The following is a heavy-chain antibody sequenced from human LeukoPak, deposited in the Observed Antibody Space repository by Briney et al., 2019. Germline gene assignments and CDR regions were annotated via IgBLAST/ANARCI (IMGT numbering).Heavy chain of an antibody. V-gene: IGHV3-21*01. Sequence: GGSLRLSCVASEISFSSYGVNWVRQAPGKGLEWVSSISSGGSHTHYADSVKGRFTISRDNAKNSLFLQMSSLRAEDTAVYFCAGQTSDAYHFFYMDVWGKGTTVTVSS. CDR2: ISSGGSHT. CDR3: AGQTSDAYHFFYMDV. J-gene: IGHJ6*03. CDR1: EISFSSYG. D-gene: IGHD3-3*01.